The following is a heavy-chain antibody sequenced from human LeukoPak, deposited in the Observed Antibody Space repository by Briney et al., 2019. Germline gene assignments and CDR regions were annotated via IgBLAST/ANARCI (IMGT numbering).Heavy chain of an antibody. CDR3: AVLEGYYSGSGNYS. J-gene: IGHJ4*02. D-gene: IGHD3-10*01. V-gene: IGHV4-59*12. Sequence: PSETLSLTCTVSGGSISSYYWSWIRQPAGKGLEWIGDIFHTGTTNYNSSLKSRVTISLDKSKNQFSLKLTSVTAADTAVYYCAVLEGYYSGSGNYSWGQGTLVTVSS. CDR2: IFHTGTT. CDR1: GGSISSYY.